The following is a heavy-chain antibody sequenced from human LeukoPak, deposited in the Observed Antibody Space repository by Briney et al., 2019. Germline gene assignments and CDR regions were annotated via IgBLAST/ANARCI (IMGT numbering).Heavy chain of an antibody. CDR3: AKQHYYDTSGYYGAFDI. CDR1: GFTFSSHG. J-gene: IGHJ3*02. V-gene: IGHV3-23*01. CDR2: ISSSGAST. D-gene: IGHD3-22*01. Sequence: GGSLRLSCGASGFTFSSHGMSWVRQAPGKGLEWVSVISSSGASTYYADSVKGRFTISRDNSKNTLYLQMNSLRAEDTAVYYCAKQHYYDTSGYYGAFDIWGQGTMVTVSS.